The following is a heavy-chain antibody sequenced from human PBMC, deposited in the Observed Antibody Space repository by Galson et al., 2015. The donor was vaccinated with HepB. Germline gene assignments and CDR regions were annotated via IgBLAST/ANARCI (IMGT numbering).Heavy chain of an antibody. CDR2: IIPILGIA. Sequence: SVKVSCKASGGTFSSYAISWVRQAPGQGLEWMGRIIPILGIANYAQKFQGRVTITADKSTSTAYMELSSLRSEDTAVYYCARSDCSSTSCYGDWFDPWGQGTLVTVSS. CDR3: ARSDCSSTSCYGDWFDP. J-gene: IGHJ5*02. V-gene: IGHV1-69*04. CDR1: GGTFSSYA. D-gene: IGHD2-2*01.